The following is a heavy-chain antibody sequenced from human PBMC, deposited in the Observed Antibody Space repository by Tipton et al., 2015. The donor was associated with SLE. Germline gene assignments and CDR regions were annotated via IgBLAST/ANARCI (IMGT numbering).Heavy chain of an antibody. Sequence: TLSLTCTVSGGSISGHYWTWIRQPPGEEMEWIGYIYYSGSTSYNPSLKSRVTISVDTSKNQFSLRLNSVTAADTAIYYCVKSPRYCSGGSCYRFFDYWGQGRLVTVSS. CDR3: VKSPRYCSGGSCYRFFDY. D-gene: IGHD2-15*01. CDR1: GGSISGHY. J-gene: IGHJ4*02. V-gene: IGHV4-59*11. CDR2: IYYSGST.